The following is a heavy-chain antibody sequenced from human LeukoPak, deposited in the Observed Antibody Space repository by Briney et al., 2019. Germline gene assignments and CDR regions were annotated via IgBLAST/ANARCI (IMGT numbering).Heavy chain of an antibody. Sequence: GGSLRLSCAASGFTFSSYAMSWARRAPGKGLEWVSGISSSGSGGNTYYADSVKGRFTISRDSSKNTLFLQMNTLRAEDTAIYYCAKDRTVEASYWYFDLWGRGTLVTVSS. V-gene: IGHV3-23*01. J-gene: IGHJ2*01. CDR3: AKDRTVEASYWYFDL. D-gene: IGHD4-23*01. CDR2: ISSSGSGGNT. CDR1: GFTFSSYA.